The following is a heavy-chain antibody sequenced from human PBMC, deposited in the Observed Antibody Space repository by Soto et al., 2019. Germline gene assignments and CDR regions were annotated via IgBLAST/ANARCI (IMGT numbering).Heavy chain of an antibody. V-gene: IGHV4-39*01. D-gene: IGHD3-3*01. Sequence: SETLSLTCTVSGGSISSSSYYWGWIRQPPGKGLEWIGSIYYSGSTYYKPSLKSRVTISVDTSKNQFSLKLSSVTAADTAVYYCARHYRSGFLAWLLYSWGQGTLVTVSS. CDR2: IYYSGST. J-gene: IGHJ4*02. CDR1: GGSISSSSYY. CDR3: ARHYRSGFLAWLLYS.